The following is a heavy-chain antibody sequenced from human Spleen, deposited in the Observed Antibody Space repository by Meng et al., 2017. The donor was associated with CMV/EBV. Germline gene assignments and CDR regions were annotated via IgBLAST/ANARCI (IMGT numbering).Heavy chain of an antibody. CDR1: GDSVSSSIAA. CDR3: PGSPSESYSDS. CDR2: TYYRSKWQH. V-gene: IGHV6-1*01. D-gene: IGHD6-6*01. J-gene: IGHJ4*03. Sequence: TGDSVSSSIAAWNWVRQSPSGSLKWLGRTYYRSKWQHDSALSVKSRMAINADASKNQFSLRLNSVTPEGYAVYCCPGSPSESYSDSWGQGTLVTVSS.